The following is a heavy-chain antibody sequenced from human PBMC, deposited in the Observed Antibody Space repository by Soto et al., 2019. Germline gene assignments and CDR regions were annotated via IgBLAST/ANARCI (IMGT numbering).Heavy chain of an antibody. D-gene: IGHD3-10*01. V-gene: IGHV3-30-3*01. Sequence: QVQLVESGGGVVQPGRSLRLSCAASGFTFSSYAMHWVRQAPGKGLEWVAAISYDGSNKYYADSVKGRFTISRDNSKNTLYLQMNRLRAEDTAVYYCAREGEGLLWFGELLYGGCYFDYWGQGTLVTVSS. J-gene: IGHJ4*02. CDR1: GFTFSSYA. CDR2: ISYDGSNK. CDR3: AREGEGLLWFGELLYGGCYFDY.